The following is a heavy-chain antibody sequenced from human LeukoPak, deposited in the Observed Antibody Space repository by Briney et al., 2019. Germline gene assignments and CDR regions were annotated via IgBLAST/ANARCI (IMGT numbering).Heavy chain of an antibody. CDR3: ARQMITMIVVVIKGGFDY. J-gene: IGHJ4*02. V-gene: IGHV1-69*05. CDR2: IIPIFGTA. Sequence: AASVKVSCKASGGTFSSYAISWVRQAPGQGLEWMGGIIPIFGTANYAQKFQGRVTMTRDTSTSTVYMELSSLRSEDTAVYYCARQMITMIVVVIKGGFDYWGQGTLVTVSS. D-gene: IGHD3-22*01. CDR1: GGTFSSYA.